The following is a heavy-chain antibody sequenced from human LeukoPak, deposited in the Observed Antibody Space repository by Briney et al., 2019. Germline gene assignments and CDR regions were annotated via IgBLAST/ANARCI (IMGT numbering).Heavy chain of an antibody. V-gene: IGHV3-23*01. J-gene: IGHJ4*02. Sequence: GSLRLSCVASGLALSTYTMNWIRPTPGKGREWVSGSIGSGGSAFYADSVKGRFSISRDNSNTRLYLQMNSLKPEDTAVYYCNREKGDRDSHNNQFDYSGQGTLVTLSP. CDR2: SIGSGGSA. D-gene: IGHD5-24*01. CDR1: GLALSTYT. CDR3: NREKGDRDSHNNQFDY.